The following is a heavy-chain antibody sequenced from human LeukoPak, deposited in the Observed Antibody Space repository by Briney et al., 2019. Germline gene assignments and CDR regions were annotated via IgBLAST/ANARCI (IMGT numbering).Heavy chain of an antibody. CDR2: VNPKSGYT. CDR3: ARVDGSADY. V-gene: IGHV1-8*01. J-gene: IGHJ4*02. CDR1: GYTFTNYD. D-gene: IGHD1-26*01. Sequence: ASVRVSCKASGYTFTNYDINWVRQATVQGLEWMGWVNPKSGYTGYAQKFQGRVTISRDTSISTAYMELSSLRSEDTAVYYCARVDGSADYWGQGTLVTVSS.